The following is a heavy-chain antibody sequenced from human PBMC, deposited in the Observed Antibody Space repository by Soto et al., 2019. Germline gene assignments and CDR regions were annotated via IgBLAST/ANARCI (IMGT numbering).Heavy chain of an antibody. CDR2: INPSGGST. J-gene: IGHJ3*02. CDR1: GYTFTSYY. V-gene: IGHV1-46*03. D-gene: IGHD2-15*01. Sequence: ASVKVSCKASGYTFTSYYMHWVRQAPGQGLEWMGIINPSGGSTSYAQKFQGRVTMTRDTSTSTVYMELSSLRSEDTAVYYCASSQYCSGGSCYSRDAFDIWGQGTMVTVS. CDR3: ASSQYCSGGSCYSRDAFDI.